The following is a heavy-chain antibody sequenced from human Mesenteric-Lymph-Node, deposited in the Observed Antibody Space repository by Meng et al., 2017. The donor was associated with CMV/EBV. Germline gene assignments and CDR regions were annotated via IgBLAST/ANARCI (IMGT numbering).Heavy chain of an antibody. CDR1: GGSINSGDYS. D-gene: IGHD6-13*01. CDR2: IYSSGST. Sequence: GSLRLSCSVSGGSINSGDYSWSWVRQPPGKGLEWIGYIYSSGSTKYNPSLKGRVTISVDTSKNQFSLKLRSVTAADTAVYYCARDLVRDYYGVDVWGQGTTVTVSS. J-gene: IGHJ6*02. CDR3: ARDLVRDYYGVDV. V-gene: IGHV4-61*08.